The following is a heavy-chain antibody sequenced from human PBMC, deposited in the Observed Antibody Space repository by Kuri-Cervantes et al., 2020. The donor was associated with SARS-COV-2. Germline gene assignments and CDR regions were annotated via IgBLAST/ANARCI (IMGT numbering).Heavy chain of an antibody. J-gene: IGHJ4*02. V-gene: IGHV3-21*01. D-gene: IGHD6-6*01. CDR1: GFTFSSYS. CDR2: ISSSSSYI. CDR3: ARMYSSSSGYYFDY. Sequence: GGSLRLSCAASGFTFSSYSMNWVRQAPGKGLEWVSSISSSSSYIYYADSVKGRFTISRDNAKNSLYLQMNSLRAEDTAAYYCARMYSSSSGYYFDYWGQGTLVTVSS.